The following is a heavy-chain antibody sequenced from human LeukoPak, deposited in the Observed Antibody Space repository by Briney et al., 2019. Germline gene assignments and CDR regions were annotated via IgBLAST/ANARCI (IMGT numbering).Heavy chain of an antibody. D-gene: IGHD4-17*01. CDR2: ITGSGDTT. J-gene: IGHJ5*02. Sequence: GGSLRLSCAASGLTFSSYAMSWVRQAPGKGLEWVSHITGSGDTTYYGDPVKGRFTISRDNSKKTLYLQMNSLRAEDTAVYYCAKDLPDYGDYIEGSWGQGTLVTVSS. CDR3: AKDLPDYGDYIEGS. V-gene: IGHV3-23*01. CDR1: GLTFSSYA.